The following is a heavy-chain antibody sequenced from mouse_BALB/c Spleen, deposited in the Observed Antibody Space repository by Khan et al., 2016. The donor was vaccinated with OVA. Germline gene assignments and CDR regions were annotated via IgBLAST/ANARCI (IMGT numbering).Heavy chain of an antibody. V-gene: IGHV3-2*02. CDR3: AMGRTY. CDR2: ISYSGSP. Sequence: EVQLQESGPGLVKPSQSLSLTCTVTGSSITSDYAWNWIRQFPGNKLEWMGYISYSGSPSYNPSLKSRISITRDTSKNQFFLQLNSVTTEDTATYYCAMGRTYWGQGTLVTVSA. CDR1: GSSITSDYA. D-gene: IGHD4-1*01. J-gene: IGHJ3*01.